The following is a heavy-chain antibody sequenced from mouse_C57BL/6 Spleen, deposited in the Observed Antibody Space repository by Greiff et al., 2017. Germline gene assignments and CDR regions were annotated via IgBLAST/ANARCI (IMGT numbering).Heavy chain of an antibody. V-gene: IGHV1-50*01. J-gene: IGHJ2*01. Sequence: VQLQQPGAELVKPGASVKLSCKASGYTFTSYWMQWVKQRPGQGLEWIGEIDPSDSYTNYNQKFKGKATLTVDTSSSTAYMQLSSLTSEDSAVYYCARSSRFMDYWGQGTTLTVSS. D-gene: IGHD1-1*01. CDR3: ARSSRFMDY. CDR2: IDPSDSYT. CDR1: GYTFTSYW.